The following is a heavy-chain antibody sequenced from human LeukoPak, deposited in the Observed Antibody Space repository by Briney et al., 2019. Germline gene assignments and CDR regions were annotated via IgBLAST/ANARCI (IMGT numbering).Heavy chain of an antibody. D-gene: IGHD6-13*01. CDR2: INWNGGST. V-gene: IGHV3-20*04. J-gene: IGHJ4*02. Sequence: GGSLRPSCAASGFTFDDYGMSWVRQAPGKGLEWVSGINWNGGSTGYADSVKGRFTISRDNAKNSLYLQMNSLRAEDTALYYCARSTAADAEYYFDYWGQGTLVTVSS. CDR3: ARSTAADAEYYFDY. CDR1: GFTFDDYG.